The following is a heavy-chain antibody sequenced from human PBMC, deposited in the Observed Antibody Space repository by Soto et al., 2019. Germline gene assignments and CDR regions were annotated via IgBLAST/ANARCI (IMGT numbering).Heavy chain of an antibody. CDR1: GFTFDDYA. CDR2: ISWNSGSI. D-gene: IGHD6-13*01. J-gene: IGHJ4*02. CDR3: AKDIAAAGRYYFDY. Sequence: EVQLVESGGGLVQPGRSLRLSCAASGFTFDDYAMHWVRQAPGKGLAWVSGISWNSGSIGYADSVKGRFTISRDNAKNSLYLQMNSLRAEDTALYYCAKDIAAAGRYYFDYWGQGTLVTVSS. V-gene: IGHV3-9*01.